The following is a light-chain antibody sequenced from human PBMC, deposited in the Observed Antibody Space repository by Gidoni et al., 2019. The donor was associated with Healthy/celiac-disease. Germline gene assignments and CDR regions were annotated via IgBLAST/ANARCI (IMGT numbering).Light chain of an antibody. Sequence: DIQMIQSPSTLSASVGDRVTITCRASQSISSWLAWYQQKPGKAPKLLIYKASSLESGVPSRFSGSGSGTEFTLTISSLQPDDFGTYYCQQYNSYSSTFGQGTKVEIK. CDR3: QQYNSYSST. V-gene: IGKV1-5*03. CDR1: QSISSW. CDR2: KAS. J-gene: IGKJ1*01.